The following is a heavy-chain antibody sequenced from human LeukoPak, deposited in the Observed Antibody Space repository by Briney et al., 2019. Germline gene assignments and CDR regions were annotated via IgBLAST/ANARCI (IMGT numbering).Heavy chain of an antibody. CDR3: ARDRSCWSYWGGAFDI. D-gene: IGHD6-19*01. CDR1: GFTFRNYW. J-gene: IGHJ3*02. Sequence: GESLRLSCAASGFTFRNYWMSWVRQAPGKGLEWEANIKQDGSEKYYVDSVKGRFTISRDNAKNSLYLQMNSLRAEDTAVYYCARDRSCWSYWGGAFDIWGQGTMVTVSS. V-gene: IGHV3-7*01. CDR2: IKQDGSEK.